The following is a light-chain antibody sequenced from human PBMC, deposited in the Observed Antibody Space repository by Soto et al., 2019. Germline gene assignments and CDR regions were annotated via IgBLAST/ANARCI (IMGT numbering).Light chain of an antibody. CDR1: QSVLYSANNHNY. V-gene: IGKV4-1*01. J-gene: IGKJ2*01. CDR2: WAS. Sequence: EIVMTQSPDSLAVSLGERATINCKSSQSVLYSANNHNYLAWYQQKPGQPPKLLTYWASTRESGVPDRCGASGSWTDFTRTIGSLQAEGVAVYYCQQYYSTPYTVGQGTKLEIK. CDR3: QQYYSTPYT.